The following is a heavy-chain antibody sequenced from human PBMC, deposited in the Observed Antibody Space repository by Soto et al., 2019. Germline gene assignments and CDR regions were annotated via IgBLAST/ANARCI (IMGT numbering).Heavy chain of an antibody. J-gene: IGHJ6*02. Sequence: GGSLRLSCAASGFTFSSYAMSWVRQAPGRGLEWVSAISGSGGSTYYADSVKGRFTISRDNSKNTLYLQMNSLRAEDTAVYYCAKDESGSGRYSRDYYYYGMDVWGQGTTVTVSS. CDR1: GFTFSSYA. CDR2: ISGSGGST. D-gene: IGHD6-19*01. CDR3: AKDESGSGRYSRDYYYYGMDV. V-gene: IGHV3-23*01.